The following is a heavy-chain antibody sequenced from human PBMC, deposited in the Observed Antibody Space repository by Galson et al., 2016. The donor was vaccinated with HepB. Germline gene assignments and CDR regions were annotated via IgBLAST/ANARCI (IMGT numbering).Heavy chain of an antibody. Sequence: LSLTCSVSGGSIISDDYYWTWIRQNPQNSLEWIGYIYSSGATYYKASLRSRASLSIDTSKNQFSLRLNSVTAADTAVYYCARLSNVYDGSIDSWGQGTLVTVSS. CDR1: GGSIISDDYY. CDR2: IYSSGAT. J-gene: IGHJ4*02. V-gene: IGHV4-31*03. D-gene: IGHD5/OR15-5a*01. CDR3: ARLSNVYDGSIDS.